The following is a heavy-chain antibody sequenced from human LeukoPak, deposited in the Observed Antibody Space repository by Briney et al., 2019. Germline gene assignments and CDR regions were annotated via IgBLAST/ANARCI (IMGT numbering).Heavy chain of an antibody. D-gene: IGHD3-22*01. CDR3: ARTYYYDSSGYPFDY. CDR1: GYTFTNYA. J-gene: IGHJ4*02. V-gene: IGHV1-3*01. CDR2: INAGNGNT. Sequence: ASVKVSCKASGYTFTNYAMHWVRQALGQRLEWMGWINAGNGNTKYSQKFQGRVTITRDTSASTAYMELSSLRSEDTAVYYCARTYYYDSSGYPFDYWGQGTLVTVSS.